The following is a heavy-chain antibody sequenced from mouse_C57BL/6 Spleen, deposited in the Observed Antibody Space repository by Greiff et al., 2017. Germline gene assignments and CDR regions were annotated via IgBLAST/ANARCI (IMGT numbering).Heavy chain of an antibody. J-gene: IGHJ1*03. CDR2: FHPYNDDT. CDR3: ARGGYGSSYDWYFDV. CDR1: GYTFTTYP. V-gene: IGHV1-47*01. Sequence: QVQLKQSGAELVKPGASVKMSCKASGYTFTTYPIEWMKQNHGKSLEWIGNFHPYNDDTKYNEKFKGKATLTVEKSSSTVYLELSRLTSDDSAVYYGARGGYGSSYDWYFDVWGTGTTVTVSS. D-gene: IGHD1-1*01.